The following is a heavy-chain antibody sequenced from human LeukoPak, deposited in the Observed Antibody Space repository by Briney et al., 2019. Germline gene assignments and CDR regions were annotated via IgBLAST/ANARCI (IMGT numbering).Heavy chain of an antibody. D-gene: IGHD1-7*01. Sequence: PGGSLRLSCAASGFTFSSYGMHWVRQAPGKGLEWVAAISYDGSNKYYADSVKGRFTISRDNSKNTLYLQMNSLRAEDTAVYYCAKDGGDNWNYWYYYYYMDVWGKGTTVTVSS. CDR1: GFTFSSYG. CDR3: AKDGGDNWNYWYYYYYMDV. V-gene: IGHV3-30*18. CDR2: ISYDGSNK. J-gene: IGHJ6*03.